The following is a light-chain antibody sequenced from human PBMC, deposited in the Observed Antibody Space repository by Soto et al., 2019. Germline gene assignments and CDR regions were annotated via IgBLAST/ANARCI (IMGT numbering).Light chain of an antibody. CDR1: QSITRN. CDR3: QQRSNWPRT. CDR2: GAS. Sequence: EIVMTQSPATLSVSPGERATLSCRASQSITRNLAWYQQSPGQAPRLLIYGASTRATGIPARFSGSGSGTDFTLTISSLEPEDFAVYYCQQRSNWPRTFGQGTKVDIK. V-gene: IGKV3-11*01. J-gene: IGKJ1*01.